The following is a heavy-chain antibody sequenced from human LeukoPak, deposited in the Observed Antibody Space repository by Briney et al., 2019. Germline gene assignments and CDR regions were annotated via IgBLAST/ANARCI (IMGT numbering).Heavy chain of an antibody. CDR3: ARAKGALPIVGATRPLDY. D-gene: IGHD1-26*01. CDR2: ISGNSINI. V-gene: IGHV3-9*01. J-gene: IGHJ4*02. Sequence: GGSLRLSCAASGFTFDDYAMHWVRQVPGKGLEWVSGISGNSINIAYADSVKGRFTISRDNSKNTLYLQMNSLRAEDTAVYYCARAKGALPIVGATRPLDYWGQGTLVTVSS. CDR1: GFTFDDYA.